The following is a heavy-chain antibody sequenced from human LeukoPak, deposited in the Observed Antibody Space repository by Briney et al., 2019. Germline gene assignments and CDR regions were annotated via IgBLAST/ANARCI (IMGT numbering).Heavy chain of an antibody. D-gene: IGHD2-8*01. CDR1: GGTFSSYA. J-gene: IGHJ4*02. CDR3: ARAGYCTNGVCYMIDY. V-gene: IGHV1-18*01. Sequence: GASVKVSCKASGGTFSSYAISWVRQAPGQGLEWMGWISAYNGNTNYAQKLQGRVTMTTDTSTSTAYMELRSLRSDDTAVYYCARAGYCTNGVCYMIDYWGQGTLVTVSS. CDR2: ISAYNGNT.